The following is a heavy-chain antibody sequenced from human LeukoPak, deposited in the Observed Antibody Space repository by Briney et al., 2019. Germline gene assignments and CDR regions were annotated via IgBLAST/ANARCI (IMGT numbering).Heavy chain of an antibody. V-gene: IGHV1-24*01. CDR2: FDPEDGET. CDR1: GYTLTELS. J-gene: IGHJ6*03. D-gene: IGHD3-16*01. CDR3: ATGLPQTKNYYYSYYMDV. Sequence: ASVKVSCKVSGYTLTELSMHWVRQAPGKGLEWMGGFDPEDGETNYAETFQGRVTMPEDTSTDTAYMELSSLRSEDTAVYYCATGLPQTKNYYYSYYMDVWGKGTTVTVSS.